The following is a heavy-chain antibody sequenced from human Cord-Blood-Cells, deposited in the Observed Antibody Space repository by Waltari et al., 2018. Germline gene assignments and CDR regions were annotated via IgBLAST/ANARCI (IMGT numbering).Heavy chain of an antibody. CDR2: ISAYNGNT. V-gene: IGHV1-18*01. J-gene: IGHJ5*02. CDR1: GYTFTSYG. D-gene: IGHD3-10*01. Sequence: QVQLVQSGAEVKKPGASVKVSCKASGYTFTSYGISWVRQAPGKGLEWIGWISAYNGNTNHEQKLQGRVTMTTDTATSTAYMELGSLRSDDTAVYYCARDQGAELAGRWFDPWGQGTLVTVSS. CDR3: ARDQGAELAGRWFDP.